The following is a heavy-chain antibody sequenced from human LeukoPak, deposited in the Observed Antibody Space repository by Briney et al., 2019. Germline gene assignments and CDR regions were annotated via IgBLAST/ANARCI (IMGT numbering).Heavy chain of an antibody. J-gene: IGHJ4*02. V-gene: IGHV3-49*03. D-gene: IGHD2-15*01. Sequence: GGSLRLSCTASGFTFGDYAMSWFRQAPGKGLEWVGFIRSKAYGGTTEYAASVKGRFTISRDDSKSIAYLQMNSLKTEDTAVYYCTRYCSGGSCHAGNYWGQGTLVTVSS. CDR2: IRSKAYGGTT. CDR3: TRYCSGGSCHAGNY. CDR1: GFTFGDYA.